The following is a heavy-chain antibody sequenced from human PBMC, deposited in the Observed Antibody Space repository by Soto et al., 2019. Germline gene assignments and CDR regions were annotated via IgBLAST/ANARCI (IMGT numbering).Heavy chain of an antibody. CDR2: IIHIFPTP. CDR3: ARDKDRQQLGGTYYYSMDV. CDR1: GGTFRTNS. Sequence: QGQLVQSGAEVKKPGSSVKISCKASGGTFRTNSFSWLLQAPEQGLEWMGGIIHIFPTPDYAQKFQGRVTITADESTTTTYMELSSLGSEDTETYYCARDKDRQQLGGTYYYSMDVWGHGTTVNVSS. V-gene: IGHV1-69*12. D-gene: IGHD2-15*01. J-gene: IGHJ6*02.